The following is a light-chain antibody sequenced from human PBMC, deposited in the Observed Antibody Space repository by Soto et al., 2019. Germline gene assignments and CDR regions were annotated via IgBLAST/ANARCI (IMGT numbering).Light chain of an antibody. CDR3: CSFAGPTAVV. CDR1: SSDIGSYDL. CDR2: EAS. V-gene: IGLV2-23*01. Sequence: QSVLTQPASVSGSPGQSITISCTGTSSDIGSYDLVSWYQQHPGKAPKLLISEASKRPSGVSHRFSGSKSGNTASLTISGLQAEDEADYYCCSFAGPTAVVFGGGTKVTVL. J-gene: IGLJ2*01.